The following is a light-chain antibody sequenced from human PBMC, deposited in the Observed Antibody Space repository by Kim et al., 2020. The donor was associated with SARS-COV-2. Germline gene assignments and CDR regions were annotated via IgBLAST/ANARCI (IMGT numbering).Light chain of an antibody. J-gene: IGLJ3*02. CDR3: QSYDSSNWV. CDR2: EDK. V-gene: IGLV6-57*03. CDR1: SGRIASNN. Sequence: GKAVTISCTRRSGRIASNNVQWYQQRPGSAPTTVIYEDKQRPSGVPDRFSGSIDSSSNSASLTISGLKTEDEADYYCQSYDSSNWVFGGGAQLTVL.